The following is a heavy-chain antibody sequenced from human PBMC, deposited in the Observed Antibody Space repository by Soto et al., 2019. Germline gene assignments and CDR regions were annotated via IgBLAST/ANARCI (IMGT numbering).Heavy chain of an antibody. V-gene: IGHV4-59*01. D-gene: IGHD3-10*01. CDR1: GGSISTYY. Sequence: XETLSLTCTVSGGSISTYYWSWIRQAPGKELEWIAYTHYSGSVNYNPSLRGRVTISQDTSKNQLSLKVTAVTAADTAVYYCARGGSYYDFDQWGQGSLVTVSS. CDR3: ARGGSYYDFDQ. CDR2: THYSGSV. J-gene: IGHJ4*02.